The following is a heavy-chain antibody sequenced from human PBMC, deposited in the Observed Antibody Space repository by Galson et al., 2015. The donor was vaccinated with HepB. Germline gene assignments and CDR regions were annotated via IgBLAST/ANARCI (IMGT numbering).Heavy chain of an antibody. D-gene: IGHD3-16*01. CDR3: ARGGGDGDWFGS. J-gene: IGHJ5*01. V-gene: IGHV6-1*01. CDR1: GDSVSGNSAT. CDR2: TYYRTEWYY. Sequence: CAISGDSVSGNSATWSWIRQSPSRGLEWLGRTYYRTEWYYHYAVSVKSRIIVNPDTSNSLFSLQLNSVTPEETAVYYCARGGGDGDWFGSWGQGTLVTVSS.